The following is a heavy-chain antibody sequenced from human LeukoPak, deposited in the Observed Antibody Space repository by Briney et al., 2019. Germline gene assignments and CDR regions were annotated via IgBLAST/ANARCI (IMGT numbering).Heavy chain of an antibody. CDR1: GYTFTSYY. CDR3: AREAGYYDSSGYPDY. J-gene: IGHJ4*02. V-gene: IGHV1-46*01. D-gene: IGHD3-22*01. CDR2: INPSGGST. Sequence: ASVKVSCKASGYTFTSYYMHWVRQAPGQGLKWMGIINPSGGSTSYAQKFQGRVTMTRDTSTSTVYMELSSLRSEDTAVYYCAREAGYYDSSGYPDYWGQGTLVTVSS.